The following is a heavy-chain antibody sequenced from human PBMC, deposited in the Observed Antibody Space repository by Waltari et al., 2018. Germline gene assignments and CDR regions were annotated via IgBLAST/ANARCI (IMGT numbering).Heavy chain of an antibody. D-gene: IGHD1-26*01. Sequence: EVQLVQSGAELKKPGESLRISCEASGYPFFSHWISWVRQVPGKGLEWLGRIDPRDSYTNYSPSLHGNVTISVDKSINTAYLQWNSLKASDTATYYCSRHVSGTYYEDYWGQGTLVTVSS. CDR1: GYPFFSHW. J-gene: IGHJ4*02. CDR3: SRHVSGTYYEDY. V-gene: IGHV5-10-1*03. CDR2: IDPRDSYT.